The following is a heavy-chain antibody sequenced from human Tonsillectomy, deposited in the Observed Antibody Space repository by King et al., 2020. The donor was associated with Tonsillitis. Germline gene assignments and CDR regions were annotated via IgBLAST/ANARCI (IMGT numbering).Heavy chain of an antibody. D-gene: IGHD3-3*01. J-gene: IGHJ4*02. CDR2: IYYSGST. CDR3: ARGGVTIFGVATDFDY. V-gene: IGHV4-30-4*01. CDR1: NGSISRGDYY. Sequence: QLQESGPGLVKPSQTLSLTCTVSNGSISRGDYYCSWIRQPPGKGLEWIGFIYYSGSTYSNPSLQSGVTISVDTSKNQFSLKLSSVTAADTAVYYCARGGVTIFGVATDFDYWGQGTLVTVSS.